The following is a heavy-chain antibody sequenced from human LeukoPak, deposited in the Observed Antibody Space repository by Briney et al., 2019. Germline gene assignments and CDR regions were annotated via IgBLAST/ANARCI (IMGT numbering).Heavy chain of an antibody. Sequence: GASVKVSCKASGGTFSSYTISWVRQAPGQGLEWMGRIIPILGIANYAQKFQGRVTITADKSTSTAYMGLSSPRSEDTAVYYCAREINWFDPWGQGTLVTVSS. J-gene: IGHJ5*02. CDR2: IIPILGIA. V-gene: IGHV1-69*04. CDR1: GGTFSSYT. CDR3: AREINWFDP.